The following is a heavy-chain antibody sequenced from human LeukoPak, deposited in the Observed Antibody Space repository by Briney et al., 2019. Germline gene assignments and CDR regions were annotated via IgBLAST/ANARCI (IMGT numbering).Heavy chain of an antibody. D-gene: IGHD1-26*01. V-gene: IGHV4-39*01. CDR2: ISYSGT. CDR3: ARRTSNPVGAIDY. J-gene: IGHJ4*01. Sequence: KPSETLSLTCTVSGGSISISNYYWGWIRQPPGRGLEWIGSISYSGTYYNPSLKSRLTISVGTSKNHFSLNLRPVTAADTAVYYCARRTSNPVGAIDYWGQGTLVTVSS. CDR1: GGSISISNYY.